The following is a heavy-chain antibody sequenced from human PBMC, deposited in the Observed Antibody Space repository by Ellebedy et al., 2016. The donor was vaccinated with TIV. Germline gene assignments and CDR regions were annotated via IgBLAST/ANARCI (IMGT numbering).Heavy chain of an antibody. Sequence: GESLKISXAASGFTFSRYDMHWARQSTRKGLEWVASIDNAGDTYYPGSVKGRFTISRENAKNSLYLQMNSLRVEDTAVYYCTRFEIISGGGYGMDVWGQGTTVTVFS. J-gene: IGHJ6*02. CDR3: TRFEIISGGGYGMDV. V-gene: IGHV3-13*01. D-gene: IGHD3-16*01. CDR2: IDNAGDT. CDR1: GFTFSRYD.